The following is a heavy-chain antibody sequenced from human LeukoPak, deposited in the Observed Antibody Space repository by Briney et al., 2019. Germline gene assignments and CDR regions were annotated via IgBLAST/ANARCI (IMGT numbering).Heavy chain of an antibody. Sequence: GGSLRLSCAASGFTFSGYWMTWVRQAPGKGLEWVAVIWYDGSNKYYADSVKGRFTISRDNSKNTLYLQMNSLRAEDTAVYYCARDGDLLWFGESTNWFDPWGQGTLVTVSS. V-gene: IGHV3-33*08. D-gene: IGHD3-10*01. J-gene: IGHJ5*02. CDR3: ARDGDLLWFGESTNWFDP. CDR2: IWYDGSNK. CDR1: GFTFSGYW.